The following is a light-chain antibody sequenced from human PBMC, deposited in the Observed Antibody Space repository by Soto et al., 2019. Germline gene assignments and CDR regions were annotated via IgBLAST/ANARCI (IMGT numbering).Light chain of an antibody. CDR1: QSVSRF. J-gene: IGKJ1*01. Sequence: EIVLTQSPATLSLSPGERATLSCSASQSVSRFFAWYQQKPGQAPRLLIYDTSNRATGIPARFSGSGSGTDFTLTISSLEPEDFAIYYCQQRSSWPLTFGQGTRVEIK. CDR2: DTS. CDR3: QQRSSWPLT. V-gene: IGKV3-11*01.